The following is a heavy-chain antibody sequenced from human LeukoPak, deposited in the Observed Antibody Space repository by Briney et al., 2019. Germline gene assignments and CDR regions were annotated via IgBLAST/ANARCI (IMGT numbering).Heavy chain of an antibody. CDR2: ISGGGGST. CDR3: AKLTSGYDFDY. Sequence: PGGTLRLSCAASGFTFSNYGMSWVRQAPGKGLEWVSAISGGGGSTYYADSVKGRFTISRDNSKNTLYLQMNSLRAEDTALYYCAKLTSGYDFDYWGQGTLVTVSS. D-gene: IGHD5-12*01. CDR1: GFTFSNYG. V-gene: IGHV3-23*01. J-gene: IGHJ4*02.